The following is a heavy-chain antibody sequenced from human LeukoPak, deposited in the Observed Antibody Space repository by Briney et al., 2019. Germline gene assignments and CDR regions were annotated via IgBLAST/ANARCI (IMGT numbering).Heavy chain of an antibody. D-gene: IGHD4-23*01. CDR3: ARDPVYGGNSGFDY. CDR1: GLTFSSYW. J-gene: IGHJ4*02. Sequence: GGSLRLSCAASGLTFSSYWMSWVRQAPGKGLEWVANIKQDGGEIHYVDSVKGRFTISRDNAKTSLYLQMNSLRADDTAVYYCARDPVYGGNSGFDYWGRGILVTVSS. CDR2: IKQDGGEI. V-gene: IGHV3-7*01.